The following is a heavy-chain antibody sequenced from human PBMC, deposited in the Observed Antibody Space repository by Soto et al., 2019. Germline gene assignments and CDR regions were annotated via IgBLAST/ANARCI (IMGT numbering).Heavy chain of an antibody. CDR3: ARDGKQWLVIHYAFDI. CDR1: GFTFSSYA. D-gene: IGHD6-19*01. J-gene: IGHJ3*02. Sequence: QVQLVESGGGVVQPGRSLRLSCAASGFTFSSYAMHWVRQAPGKGLEWVAVISYDGSNKYYADSVKGRFTISRDNSKNTLYLQMNSLRAEDTAVYYCARDGKQWLVIHYAFDIWGQGTMVTVSS. V-gene: IGHV3-30-3*01. CDR2: ISYDGSNK.